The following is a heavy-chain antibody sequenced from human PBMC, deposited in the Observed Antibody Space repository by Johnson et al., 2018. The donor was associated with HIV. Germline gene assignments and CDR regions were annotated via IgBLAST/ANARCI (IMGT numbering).Heavy chain of an antibody. V-gene: IGHV3-30*04. Sequence: QVQLVESGGGVVQPGRSLRLSCAASGFTFSSYAMHWVRQAPGKGLEWVAVISYDGSNKYYADSVKGRFTISRDHSNNTLSLQMHGLRAEDTAVYYCAGGNSGWYGIDALDIWGQGTVVTVSS. CDR1: GFTFSSYA. CDR3: AGGNSGWYGIDALDI. CDR2: ISYDGSNK. D-gene: IGHD6-19*01. J-gene: IGHJ3*02.